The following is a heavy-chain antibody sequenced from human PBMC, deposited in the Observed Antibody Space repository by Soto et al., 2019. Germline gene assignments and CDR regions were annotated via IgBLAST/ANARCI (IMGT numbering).Heavy chain of an antibody. CDR2: ISSSSSYI. V-gene: IGHV3-21*01. Sequence: EVQLVESGGGLVKPGGSLRLSCAASGFTFSSYSMNWVRQAPGKGLEWVSSISSSSSYIYYADSVKGRFTISRDNAKNSLYLQMNSLRAEDTAVYYCARDRSLVRHYYYGMDVWGQGTTVTVSS. D-gene: IGHD6-6*01. CDR1: GFTFSSYS. J-gene: IGHJ6*02. CDR3: ARDRSLVRHYYYGMDV.